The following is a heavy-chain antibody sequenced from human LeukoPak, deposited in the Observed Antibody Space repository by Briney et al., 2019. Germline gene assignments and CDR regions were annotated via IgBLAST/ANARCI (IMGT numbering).Heavy chain of an antibody. CDR2: INPNSGGT. CDR3: ARDGDFWSGYRNWFDP. D-gene: IGHD3-3*01. Sequence: ASVKVSCKASGYTFTGYYMHWVRQAPGQGLEWMGWINPNSGGTNYAQKFQGRVTTTRDTSISTAYMELSRLRYDDTAVYYCARDGDFWSGYRNWFDPWGQGTLVTVSS. CDR1: GYTFTGYY. J-gene: IGHJ5*02. V-gene: IGHV1-2*02.